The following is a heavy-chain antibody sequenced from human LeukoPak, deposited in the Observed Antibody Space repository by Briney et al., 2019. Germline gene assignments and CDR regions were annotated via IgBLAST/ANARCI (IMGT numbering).Heavy chain of an antibody. D-gene: IGHD2-2*01. CDR3: ARARRVVPAAIMHYYYYMDV. CDR1: GGTFSSDA. V-gene: IGHV1-69*05. Sequence: SVKVSCKASGGTFSSDAISWLRQAPGQGLEWMGGIIPIFGTANYAQKFQGRVTITTDESTSTAYMELSSLRSEDTAVYYCARARRVVPAAIMHYYYYMDVWGKGTTVTVSS. J-gene: IGHJ6*03. CDR2: IIPIFGTA.